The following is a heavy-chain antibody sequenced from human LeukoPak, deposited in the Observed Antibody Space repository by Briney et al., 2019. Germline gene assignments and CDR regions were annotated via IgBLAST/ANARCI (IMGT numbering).Heavy chain of an antibody. Sequence: ASVKVSCKASGYTFTIFHIHWVRQAPGQGLEWMGGIIPIFGTANYAQKFQGRVTITADESTSTAYMELSSLRSEDTAVYYCARGRSGNYYYYGMDVWGQGTTVTVSS. CDR1: GYTFTIFH. CDR3: ARGRSGNYYYYGMDV. J-gene: IGHJ6*02. CDR2: IIPIFGTA. V-gene: IGHV1-69*13. D-gene: IGHD2-15*01.